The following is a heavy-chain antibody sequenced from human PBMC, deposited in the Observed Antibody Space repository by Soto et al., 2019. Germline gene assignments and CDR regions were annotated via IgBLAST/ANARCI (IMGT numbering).Heavy chain of an antibody. D-gene: IGHD2-15*01. J-gene: IGHJ4*02. CDR3: AAWAEGATEVH. CDR2: IWYDASKQ. Sequence: GGSLRLSCETSGFSFSVYGMHWVRQAPGKGLEWVAVIWYDASKQFYAASVEGRFTISRDNSKAILYLQMNSLRAEDTAVYYCAAWAEGATEVHWGQGTLVTSPQ. CDR1: GFSFSVYG. V-gene: IGHV3-33*01.